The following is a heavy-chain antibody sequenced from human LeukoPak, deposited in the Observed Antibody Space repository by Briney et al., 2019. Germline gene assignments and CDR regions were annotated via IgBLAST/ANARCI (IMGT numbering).Heavy chain of an antibody. J-gene: IGHJ4*02. CDR2: MSYDGNFT. CDR3: ARGRSVYGSGSYSDY. D-gene: IGHD3-10*01. V-gene: IGHV3-30*04. Sequence: GGSLRLSCAASGFTFKRYAMHWVRQAPGKGLEWVTIMSYDGNFTYYSDSVKGRFTISRDNSNDALYLQMNSLRADDTAIYYCARGRSVYGSGSYSDYWGQGTLVTVSS. CDR1: GFTFKRYA.